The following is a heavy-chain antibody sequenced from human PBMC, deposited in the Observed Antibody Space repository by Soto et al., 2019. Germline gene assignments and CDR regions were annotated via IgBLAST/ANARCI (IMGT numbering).Heavy chain of an antibody. CDR1: GYTCTSYG. CDR2: ISAYNGNT. D-gene: IGHD3-3*01. V-gene: IGHV1-18*01. J-gene: IGHJ5*02. CDR3: ARVPTDQAFWSGYYPFDP. Sequence: DSVKVSCKASGYTCTSYGISWVRQAPGQGLEWMGWISAYNGNTNYAQKLQGRVTMTTDTSTSTAYMELRSLRSDDTAVYYCARVPTDQAFWSGYYPFDPWGPGTLVTVSS.